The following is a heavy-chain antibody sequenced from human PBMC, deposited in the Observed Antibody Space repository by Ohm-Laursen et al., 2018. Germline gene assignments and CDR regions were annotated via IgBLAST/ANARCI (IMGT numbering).Heavy chain of an antibody. CDR3: ARDATVGAFDI. CDR2: ISYSGGT. J-gene: IGHJ3*02. V-gene: IGHV4-31*02. Sequence: TLSLTWSLSGGTFNSGAFYWNWIRQVPGKGLEWIGYISYSGGTYYSPSLKSRISISADTSKHQFSLHLTPVTAADTAVYYCARDATVGAFDIWGQGTMVTVSS. CDR1: GGTFNSGAFY. D-gene: IGHD4-17*01.